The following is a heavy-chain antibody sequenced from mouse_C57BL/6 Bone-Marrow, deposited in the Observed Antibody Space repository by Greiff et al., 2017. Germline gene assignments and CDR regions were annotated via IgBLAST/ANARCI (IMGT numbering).Heavy chain of an antibody. CDR3: ARDRYGSSPFDY. CDR2: ISDGGSYT. D-gene: IGHD1-1*01. J-gene: IGHJ2*01. CDR1: GFTFSSYA. V-gene: IGHV5-4*01. Sequence: EVKLMESGGGLVKPGGSLKLSCAASGFTFSSYAMSWVRQTPEKRLERVATISDGGSYTYYPDNVKGRFTISRDNAKNNLYLQMSHLKSEDTAMYYCARDRYGSSPFDYWGQGTTLTVSS.